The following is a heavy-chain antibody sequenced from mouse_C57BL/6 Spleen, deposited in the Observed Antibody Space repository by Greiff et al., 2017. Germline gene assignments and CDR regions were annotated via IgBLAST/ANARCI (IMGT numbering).Heavy chain of an antibody. V-gene: IGHV7-3*01. CDR2: IRNKANGYTT. CDR3: ARYEGFYAMDY. Sequence: EVKLMESGGGLVQPGGSLSLSCAASGFTFTDYNRSWVRQPQGKAFEGWGFIRNKANGYTTEYSASVNGRFNISRDNSQSILYLQINALRAEDSATYYCARYEGFYAMDYWGQGTSVTVSS. J-gene: IGHJ4*01. CDR1: GFTFTDYN.